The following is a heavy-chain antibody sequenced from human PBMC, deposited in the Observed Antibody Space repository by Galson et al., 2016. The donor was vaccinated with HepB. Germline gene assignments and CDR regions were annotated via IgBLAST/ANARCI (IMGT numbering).Heavy chain of an antibody. CDR1: GFTFSGSA. V-gene: IGHV3-73*01. Sequence: SLRLSCAASGFTFSGSAMHWVRQASGRGLEWVGRIRTKANSYATTYAASVKGRFSISRDDSKNTAYLQMNSLKTEDTAVYYCTTLAATAFDYWGQGTLVTVSS. CDR2: IRTKANSYAT. D-gene: IGHD6-25*01. CDR3: TTLAATAFDY. J-gene: IGHJ4*02.